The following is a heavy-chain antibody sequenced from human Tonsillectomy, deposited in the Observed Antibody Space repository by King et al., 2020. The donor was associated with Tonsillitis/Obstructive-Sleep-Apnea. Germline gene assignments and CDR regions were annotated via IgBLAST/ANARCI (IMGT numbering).Heavy chain of an antibody. V-gene: IGHV3-30*04. CDR3: AREAGDYDLYFDY. J-gene: IGHJ4*02. CDR2: IAYDASTK. CDR1: GFTFSRYA. Sequence: VQLVESGGGVVQPGRSLRLSCAASGFTFSRYAMHWVRQAPGKGLEWVAVIAYDASTKYYADSVKGRFTISRDNSKNTLYLQVNSLRSEETAVYFCAREAGDYDLYFDYWGQGTLVTVSS. D-gene: IGHD4-17*01.